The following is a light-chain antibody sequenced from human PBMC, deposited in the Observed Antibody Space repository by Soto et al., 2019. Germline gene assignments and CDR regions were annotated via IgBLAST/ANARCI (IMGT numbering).Light chain of an antibody. CDR2: AAS. V-gene: IGKV1-39*01. J-gene: IGKJ1*01. CDR3: QQSYTIPWT. CDR1: QSISNY. Sequence: DIQMTQSPSSLSASVGDRVTITCRASQSISNYLNWFQHKPGKDPKLLIYAASSLQSGVPSRFSGSGSGTDVTLTISSLQPEDFATYYCQQSYTIPWTFGQGTKVQIK.